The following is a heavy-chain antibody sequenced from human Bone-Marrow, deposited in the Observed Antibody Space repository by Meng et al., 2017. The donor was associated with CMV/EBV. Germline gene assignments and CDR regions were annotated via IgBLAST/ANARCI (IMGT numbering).Heavy chain of an antibody. CDR3: ARDTSEGTRWFYFDY. J-gene: IGHJ4*02. CDR1: GYTFTGYY. CDR2: INPNSGGT. V-gene: IGHV1-2*02. Sequence: ASVKVSCKASGYTFTGYYMHWVRQAPGQGLEWMGWINPNSGGTNYAQKFQGRVTMTRDTSISTAYMELSRLRSDDTAVYYCARDTSEGTRWFYFDYWGQGTLVTVYS. D-gene: IGHD1-7*01.